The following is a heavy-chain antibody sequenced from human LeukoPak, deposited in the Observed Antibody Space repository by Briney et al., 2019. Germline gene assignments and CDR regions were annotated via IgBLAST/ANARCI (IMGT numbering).Heavy chain of an antibody. D-gene: IGHD3-22*01. CDR2: TIPIFGTA. CDR1: GGTFSSYA. V-gene: IGHV1-69*13. CDR3: ARDHDSGPNWFDP. J-gene: IGHJ5*02. Sequence: ASVKVSCKASGGTFSSYAISWVRQAPGQGLEWIGGTIPIFGTANYAQKFQGRVTITADESTSAAYMELSSLRSEDTAVYYCARDHDSGPNWFDPWGQGTLVTVSS.